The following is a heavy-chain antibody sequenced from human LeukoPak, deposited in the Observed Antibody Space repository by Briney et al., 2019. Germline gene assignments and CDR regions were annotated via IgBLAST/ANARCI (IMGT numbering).Heavy chain of an antibody. CDR2: ISFDGNNK. CDR1: KFTFSNYW. J-gene: IGHJ1*01. Sequence: GGSLRLSCAASKFTFSNYWMHWVRQAPGKGLEWVTVISFDGNNKYYTDSVKGRFTISRDNSKNTFYLQTNSLRAEDTAVYYCARDPQHWGQGALVTVSS. CDR3: ARDPQH. V-gene: IGHV3-30-3*01.